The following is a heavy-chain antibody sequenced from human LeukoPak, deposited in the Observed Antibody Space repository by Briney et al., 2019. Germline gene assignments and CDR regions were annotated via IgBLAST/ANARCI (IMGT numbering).Heavy chain of an antibody. CDR2: ISNSGDST. CDR3: AARTAAVH. J-gene: IGHJ4*02. V-gene: IGHV3-23*01. CDR1: GFTFSSYA. D-gene: IGHD6-13*01. Sequence: GGSLRLSCAASGFTFSSYAMSWVRQAPGKGLEWVSAISNSGDSTYNADSVKDRFTISRDNSKNTVFLQMSSLRAEDTAVYYCAARTAAVHWGQGTLVTVSS.